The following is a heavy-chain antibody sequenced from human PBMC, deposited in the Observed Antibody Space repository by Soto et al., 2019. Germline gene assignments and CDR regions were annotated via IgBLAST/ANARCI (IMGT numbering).Heavy chain of an antibody. Sequence: QVQLQESGPGLVKPSETLSLTCSVSGDSVSSGDSYCTWIRQPPGKGLEWIGYIHNTGTTSYNPSLKSRVTISVDTSKNQFSLNLSSVTAADTAVYYCARGRDAYKNGYWGQGTLVTVSS. CDR3: ARGRDAYKNGY. D-gene: IGHD1-1*01. CDR1: GDSVSSGDSY. V-gene: IGHV4-61*08. J-gene: IGHJ4*02. CDR2: IHNTGTT.